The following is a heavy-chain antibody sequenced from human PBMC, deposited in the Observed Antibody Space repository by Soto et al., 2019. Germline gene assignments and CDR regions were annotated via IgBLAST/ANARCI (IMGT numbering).Heavy chain of an antibody. V-gene: IGHV3-23*01. CDR3: ARDDFWSGYSYYYYYGMDV. CDR1: GFTFTNFA. CDR2: ISGNGKIT. D-gene: IGHD3-3*01. Sequence: PGGSLRLSCVASGFTFTNFAMSWVRQAPGRGLEWVSGISGNGKITYHAESVKGRFTISRDNSKNTLYLQMSSLRAEDTAVYYCARDDFWSGYSYYYYYGMDVWGQGTTVTVPS. J-gene: IGHJ6*02.